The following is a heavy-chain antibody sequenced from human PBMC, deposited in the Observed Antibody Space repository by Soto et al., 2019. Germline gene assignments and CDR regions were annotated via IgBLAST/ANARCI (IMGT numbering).Heavy chain of an antibody. CDR1: GDSISSDSYY. CDR3: VRGAPMPWFDP. J-gene: IGHJ5*02. V-gene: IGHV4-31*03. Sequence: QVQLQESGPGLVKPSQTLSLTCTVSGDSISSDSYYWSWIRQHPGKGLEWIGYIYYSGSTYYNPSLKRRVTISVDASKNQFPLKLSSVTAADTAVYYCVRGAPMPWFDPWGQGTLVTVSS. CDR2: IYYSGST. D-gene: IGHD2-2*01.